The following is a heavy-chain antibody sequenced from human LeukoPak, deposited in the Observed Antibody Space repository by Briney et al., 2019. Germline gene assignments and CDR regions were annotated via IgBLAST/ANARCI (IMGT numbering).Heavy chain of an antibody. V-gene: IGHV3-7*01. J-gene: IGHJ4*02. Sequence: PGGSLRLSCVASGFTFSSYWMSWVRQAPGKGLEWVANIKEDGSAQYYADSVKGRFTISRDNAKNSMYLQMNSLRAEDTAVYYCVGCSGGTCSDFDYWGRGTLVTVSS. CDR2: IKEDGSAQ. CDR3: VGCSGGTCSDFDY. D-gene: IGHD2-15*01. CDR1: GFTFSSYW.